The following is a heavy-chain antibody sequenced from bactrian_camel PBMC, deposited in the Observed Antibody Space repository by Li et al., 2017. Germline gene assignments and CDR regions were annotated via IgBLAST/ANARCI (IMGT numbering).Heavy chain of an antibody. CDR1: GYRHSSGVC. CDR3: VKDDWAWSFGS. Sequence: HVQLVESGGGSVQAGGSLRLSCTASGYRHSSGVCAGWFRQAPGKGREGVARISSGGSQYHTDFVKGRFTISRDNAKNTMYLQMNSLKPEDTAVYYCVKDDWAWSFGSWGQGTQVTVS. V-gene: IGHV3S1*01. J-gene: IGHJ6*01. CDR2: ISSGGSQ. D-gene: IGHD1*01.